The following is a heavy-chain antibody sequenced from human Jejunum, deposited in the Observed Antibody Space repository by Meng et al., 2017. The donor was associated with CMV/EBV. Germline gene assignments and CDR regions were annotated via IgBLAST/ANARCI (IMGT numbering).Heavy chain of an antibody. CDR2: INSAANLT. Sequence: SCAASGFTFSRSWMPWARQAPGKGLVWVSRINSAANLTHYAGSVKGRFAISRDNAKNTLYLQMNSLRVEDTAVYYCAGDRWGPEYWGQGTLVTVSS. V-gene: IGHV3-74*01. CDR1: GFTFSRSW. D-gene: IGHD3-16*01. J-gene: IGHJ4*02. CDR3: AGDRWGPEY.